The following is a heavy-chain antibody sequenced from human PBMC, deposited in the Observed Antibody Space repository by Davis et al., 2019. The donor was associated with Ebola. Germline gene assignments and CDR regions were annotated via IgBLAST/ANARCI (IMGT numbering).Heavy chain of an antibody. V-gene: IGHV3-23*01. J-gene: IGHJ6*02. CDR1: GFTFSSYG. CDR3: AKDAAYADPSPAMDV. Sequence: GESLKISCVASGFTFSSYGMAWVRRAPGKGLEWVSGISGRGLTTEYADNVEGRFTISRDNSKNTLFLQMNSLRHDDTAVYYCAKDAAYADPSPAMDVRGRGTTVTVSS. CDR2: ISGRGLTT. D-gene: IGHD4-17*01.